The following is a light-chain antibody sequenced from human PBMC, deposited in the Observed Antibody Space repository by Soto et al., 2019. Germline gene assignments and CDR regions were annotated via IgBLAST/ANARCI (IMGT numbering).Light chain of an antibody. CDR1: QSISSW. CDR2: DVS. J-gene: IGKJ1*01. V-gene: IGKV1-5*01. Sequence: DIEMTQSPPTLSASLGDRVTITCRASQSISSWLAWYQQRPGQAPNLLIYDVSSLETGFPSRFSGSGSGTEFTLTISSLQPDDFAAYYCQQYTNYPWTFGRGTKVEIK. CDR3: QQYTNYPWT.